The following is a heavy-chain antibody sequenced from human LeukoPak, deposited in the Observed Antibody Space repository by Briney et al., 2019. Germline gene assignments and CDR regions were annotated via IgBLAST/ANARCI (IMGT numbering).Heavy chain of an antibody. Sequence: SQTLSLTCTVSGGSISSGGYYWSWIRQPPGKGLEWIGYIYYSGSTNYNPSLKSRVTISVDTSKNQFSLKLSSVTAADTAVYYCARDGDIVVRSGMDVWGQGTTVTVSS. CDR3: ARDGDIVVRSGMDV. CDR1: GGSISSGGYY. D-gene: IGHD2-15*01. V-gene: IGHV4-61*08. CDR2: IYYSGST. J-gene: IGHJ6*02.